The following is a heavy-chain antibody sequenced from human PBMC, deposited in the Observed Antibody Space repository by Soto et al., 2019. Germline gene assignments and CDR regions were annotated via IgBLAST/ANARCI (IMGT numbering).Heavy chain of an antibody. CDR1: GGSISSYY. J-gene: IGHJ4*02. V-gene: IGHV4-59*08. CDR2: IYYSGST. Sequence: SETLSLTCTVSGGSISSYYWSWIRQPPGKGLEWIGYIYYSGSTNYNPSLKSRVTISVDTSKNQFSLKLSSVTAADTAVYYCARHVTTPTWAFDYWGQGTLVTVSS. CDR3: ARHVTTPTWAFDY. D-gene: IGHD4-17*01.